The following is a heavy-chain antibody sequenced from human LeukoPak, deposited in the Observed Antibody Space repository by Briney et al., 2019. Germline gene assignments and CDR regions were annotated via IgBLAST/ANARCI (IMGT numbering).Heavy chain of an antibody. CDR3: ARVESASFDY. V-gene: IGHV4-34*01. J-gene: IGHJ4*02. CDR1: GGSFSGYY. Sequence: PSETLSLTCAVYGGSFSGYYWSWIRQPPGKGLEWIGEINHSGSTNYNPSLKSRVTISVDTSKNQFSLKLSSVTAADTAVYYCARVESASFDYWGQGTLVTVSS. D-gene: IGHD1-1*01. CDR2: INHSGST.